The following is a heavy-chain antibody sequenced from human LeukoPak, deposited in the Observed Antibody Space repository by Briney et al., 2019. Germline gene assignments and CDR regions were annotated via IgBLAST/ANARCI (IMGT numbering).Heavy chain of an antibody. D-gene: IGHD3-3*01. J-gene: IGHJ4*02. Sequence: GGSLRLSCAASGFTFTTYAMGWVRQAPGKGLEWVALIWYDGSNTYYADSVKGRFTISRDDSKNTVYLQMNSLRVEDTALYYCARGFLDFDSWGQGTLVIVSS. V-gene: IGHV3-33*08. CDR1: GFTFTTYA. CDR3: ARGFLDFDS. CDR2: IWYDGSNT.